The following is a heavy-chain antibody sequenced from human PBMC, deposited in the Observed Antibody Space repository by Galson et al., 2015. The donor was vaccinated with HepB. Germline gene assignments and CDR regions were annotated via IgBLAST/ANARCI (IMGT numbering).Heavy chain of an antibody. Sequence: SVKVSCKASGYTFTSYGISWVRQAPGQGLEWMGWISAYNGNTNYTQKLQGRATMTTDTSTSTAYMELRSLRSDDTAVYYCARSPYSSGWYTYYYYYMDVWGKGTTVTVSS. CDR3: ARSPYSSGWYTYYYYYMDV. D-gene: IGHD6-19*01. J-gene: IGHJ6*03. CDR2: ISAYNGNT. CDR1: GYTFTSYG. V-gene: IGHV1-18*01.